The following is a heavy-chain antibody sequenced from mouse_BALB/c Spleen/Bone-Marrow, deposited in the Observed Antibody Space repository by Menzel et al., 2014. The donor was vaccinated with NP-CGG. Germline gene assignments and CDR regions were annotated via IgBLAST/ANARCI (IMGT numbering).Heavy chain of an antibody. CDR1: GYTFTSYF. V-gene: IGHV1S56*01. CDR2: IYPGDGST. J-gene: IGHJ1*01. CDR3: AYYRYDEYFDV. Sequence: VQLQQSVPELVKPGASVKMSCKASGYTFTSYFIHWVKQRPGQGLEWIGWIYPGDGSTKYNEKFKVKTTLTADKSSSTAYMFLSSLTSEDSAIYFCAYYRYDEYFDVWGAGTTVTVSS. D-gene: IGHD2-14*01.